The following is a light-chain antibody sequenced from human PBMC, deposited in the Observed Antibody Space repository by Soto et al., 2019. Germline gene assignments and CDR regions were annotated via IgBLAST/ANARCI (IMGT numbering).Light chain of an antibody. Sequence: EIVLTQSPGTLSLSPGQRATLSCRARESISRDYLAWYQQRLGQAPRLLIYGEYSGATDIPDRFSGSGFGTDFTLTICRLEPGDFEIYYCQQYGGVPYTFGQRTKLEIK. J-gene: IGKJ2*01. CDR1: ESISRDY. CDR2: GEY. V-gene: IGKV3-20*01. CDR3: QQYGGVPYT.